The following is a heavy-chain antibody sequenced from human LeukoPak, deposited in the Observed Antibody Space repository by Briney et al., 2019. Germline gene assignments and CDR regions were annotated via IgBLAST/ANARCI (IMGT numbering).Heavy chain of an antibody. CDR2: INHSGST. CDR3: ARVGSDYYDSSGYYRH. D-gene: IGHD3-22*01. Sequence: SETLSLTCAVYGGSFSGYYWSWIRQPPGKGLEWIGEINHSGSTNYNPSLKSRVTISVDTSKNQFSLKLSSVTAADTAVYYCARVGSDYYDSSGYYRHWGQGTLVTVSS. J-gene: IGHJ4*02. V-gene: IGHV4-34*01. CDR1: GGSFSGYY.